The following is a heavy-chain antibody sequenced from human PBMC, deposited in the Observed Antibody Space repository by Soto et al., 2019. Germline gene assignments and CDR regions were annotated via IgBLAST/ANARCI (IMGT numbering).Heavy chain of an antibody. Sequence: SETLSLTCAVYGGSFSGYYWSWIRQPPGKGLEWIGEINHSGSTNYNPSLKSRVTISVGTSKNQFSLKLSSVTAADTAVYYCARLSGYYDILTGYYNWFDPWGQGTLVTVSS. J-gene: IGHJ5*02. CDR3: ARLSGYYDILTGYYNWFDP. CDR2: INHSGST. V-gene: IGHV4-34*01. D-gene: IGHD3-9*01. CDR1: GGSFSGYY.